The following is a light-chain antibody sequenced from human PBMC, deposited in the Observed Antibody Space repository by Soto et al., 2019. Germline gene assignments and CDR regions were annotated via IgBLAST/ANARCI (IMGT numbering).Light chain of an antibody. V-gene: IGKV2-28*01. Sequence: EIVMTQSPLSLPVTPGEPASISCRSSQSLLHRNGYNYLDWYLQKPGQSPQLLIYLGSNRASGVPDRFSGSGSGTDFKLKISRVEAEDVGVYYCMQALQTPTFGQGTKLEIK. CDR2: LGS. CDR1: QSLLHRNGYNY. CDR3: MQALQTPT. J-gene: IGKJ2*01.